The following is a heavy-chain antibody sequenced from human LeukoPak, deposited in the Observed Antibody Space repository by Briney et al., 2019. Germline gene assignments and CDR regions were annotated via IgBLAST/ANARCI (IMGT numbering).Heavy chain of an antibody. D-gene: IGHD3-22*01. J-gene: IGHJ4*02. CDR2: FAGSDTTT. Sequence: GGSLRLSCAASGFAFGAYEMNWVRQAPGKGLEWVAYFAGSDTTTYYADSVKGRFTISRDNAKNSLYLQTNSLRAEDTALYYCTTLGYHLDSWGQGTLVTVSS. CDR1: GFAFGAYE. V-gene: IGHV3-48*03. CDR3: TTLGYHLDS.